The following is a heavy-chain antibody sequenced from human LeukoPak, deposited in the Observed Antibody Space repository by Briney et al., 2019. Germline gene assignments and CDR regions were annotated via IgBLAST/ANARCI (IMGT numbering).Heavy chain of an antibody. J-gene: IGHJ4*02. D-gene: IGHD2-15*01. V-gene: IGHV3-53*01. Sequence: GGSLRLTCAASGFTVSSSYMSWVRQAPGKGLEWVSVIHSGGNTYYADSVKGRFTISRDNSKNTLYLQMNSLRAEDTAVYYCTRDLNSGGSCWGQGTLVTVSS. CDR2: IHSGGNT. CDR1: GFTVSSSY. CDR3: TRDLNSGGSC.